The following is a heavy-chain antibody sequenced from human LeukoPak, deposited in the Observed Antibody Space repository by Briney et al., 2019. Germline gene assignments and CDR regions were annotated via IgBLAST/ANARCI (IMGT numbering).Heavy chain of an antibody. CDR3: AKKVTDSDAFDI. V-gene: IGHV3-30*02. CDR2: IQFDGNGE. J-gene: IGHJ3*02. Sequence: GGSLRLSCAASGFTLSSYGMHWVRQAPGTGLEWVAFIQFDGNGEYYADSVKGRFTISRDNSKNTLYLQMNSLRAEDTAVYYCAKKVTDSDAFDIWGQGTMVTVSS. D-gene: IGHD2-21*01. CDR1: GFTLSSYG.